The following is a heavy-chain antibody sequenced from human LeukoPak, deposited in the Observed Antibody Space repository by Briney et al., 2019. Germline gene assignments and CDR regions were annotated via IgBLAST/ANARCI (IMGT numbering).Heavy chain of an antibody. CDR1: GFTLSSYS. J-gene: IGHJ4*02. V-gene: IGHV3-21*01. Sequence: GGSLRLSCAASGFTLSSYSMNWVRQAPGKGLEWVSSISSSSSYIYYADSVKGRFTISRDNAKNSLYLQMNSLRAEDTAVYYCARDGDYYGSGSSFDYWGQGTLVTVSS. CDR3: ARDGDYYGSGSSFDY. CDR2: ISSSSSYI. D-gene: IGHD3-10*01.